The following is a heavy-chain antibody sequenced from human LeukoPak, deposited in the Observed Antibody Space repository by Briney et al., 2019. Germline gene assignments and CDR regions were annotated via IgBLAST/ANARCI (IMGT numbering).Heavy chain of an antibody. V-gene: IGHV4-4*02. J-gene: IGHJ4*02. CDR2: IYHSGST. D-gene: IGHD1-26*01. Sequence: SETLSLTCAVSGGSISSSNWWSRVRQPPGKGLEWIGGIYHSGSTNYNPSLKSRVTISVDKSKNQFSLKLSSVTAADTAVYYCARVSSGATTVDYWGQGTLVTASS. CDR3: ARVSSGATTVDY. CDR1: GGSISSSNW.